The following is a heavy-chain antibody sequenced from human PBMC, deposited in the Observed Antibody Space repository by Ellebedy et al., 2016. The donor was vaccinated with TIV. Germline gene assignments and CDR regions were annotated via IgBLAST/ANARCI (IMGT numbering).Heavy chain of an antibody. J-gene: IGHJ3*02. V-gene: IGHV1-24*01. Sequence: ASVKVSCKVSGYTLTELSMHWVRQAPGKGLEWMGGFDPEDGEAIYAQKFQGRVTMTDDTSTDTAYMDLSSLRSEDTAVYYCASDIAVVVPASPFYAFNIWGQGTMVTVSS. CDR3: ASDIAVVVPASPFYAFNI. CDR2: FDPEDGEA. CDR1: GYTLTELS. D-gene: IGHD2-15*01.